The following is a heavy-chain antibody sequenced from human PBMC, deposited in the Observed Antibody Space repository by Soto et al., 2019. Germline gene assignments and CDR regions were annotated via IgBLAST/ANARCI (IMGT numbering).Heavy chain of an antibody. D-gene: IGHD3-3*01. V-gene: IGHV3-73*01. CDR3: TRQWLLWGPFAY. Sequence: PGGSLRLSCAASGFTFSDSTIHWVRQASGKGLEWVGRIRGKANTYATSFAASVKGRFTISRDDSKNTAYLQMNSLNIEDTAVYYCTRQWLLWGPFAYWGHGSLVTVSS. CDR1: GFTFSDST. J-gene: IGHJ4*01. CDR2: IRGKANTYAT.